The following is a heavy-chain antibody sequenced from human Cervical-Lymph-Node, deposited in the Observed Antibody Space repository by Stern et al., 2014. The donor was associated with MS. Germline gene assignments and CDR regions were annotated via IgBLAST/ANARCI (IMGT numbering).Heavy chain of an antibody. D-gene: IGHD5-24*01. V-gene: IGHV1-69*01. CDR2: IIPFFGTA. CDR1: GFTFSSYA. J-gene: IGHJ6*02. Sequence: QVQLMQSGAEVRKPGSSVKVSCKGSGFTFSSYAISWVRQAPGQGLEWMGGIIPFFGTANYVQRFLGRVTITADESTTTAYMELSSLRSEDTAVYYCATRDMATVTNYYYGMDVWGQGTTVIVSS. CDR3: ATRDMATVTNYYYGMDV.